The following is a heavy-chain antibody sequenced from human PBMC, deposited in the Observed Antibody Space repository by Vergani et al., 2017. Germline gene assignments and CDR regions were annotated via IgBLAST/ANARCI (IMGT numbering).Heavy chain of an antibody. CDR3: AREIGHKCVRLDS. J-gene: IGHJ4*02. CDR1: GYSFSDYY. CDR2: INPKSGDT. D-gene: IGHD2-21*01. Sequence: QVQLVQSGGEVKKPGASVKVACKASGYSFSDYYVNWVRQAPGQGPEWMGRINPKSGDTHQPQPFQGRVTMTRDTSNSTAYMEMNTLRFADAAGDYCAREIGHKCVRLDSWGQGTLVTVSS. V-gene: IGHV1-2*06.